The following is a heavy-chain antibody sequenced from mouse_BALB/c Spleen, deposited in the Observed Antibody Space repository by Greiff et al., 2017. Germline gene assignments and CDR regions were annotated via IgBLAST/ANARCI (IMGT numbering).Heavy chain of an antibody. V-gene: IGHV14-4*02. CDR1: GFNIKDYY. CDR2: IFPGSGNT. CDR3: ARVTTATSMDY. Sequence: VQLQQSGAELVRSGASVKLSCTASGFNIKDYYMHWVKQRPEQGLEWIGWIFPGSGNTKYNEKFKGKATLTADTSSSTAYMQLSSLTSEDSAVYFCARVTTATSMDYWGQGTSVTVSS. J-gene: IGHJ4*01. D-gene: IGHD1-2*01.